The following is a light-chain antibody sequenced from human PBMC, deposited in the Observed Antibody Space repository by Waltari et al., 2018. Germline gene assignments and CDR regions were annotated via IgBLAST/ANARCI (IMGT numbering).Light chain of an antibody. CDR2: WAS. CDR3: QHFYNSPFT. Sequence: DIVMTQSPDSLAVSLGERATINCKSSQSVFFRPNSKHYLSWIQQKTGQTPKLLIYWASTRESWVPDRFVGSGSGTEFTLTISSLQAEDVALYYCQHFYNSPFTFGGGTKVEIK. V-gene: IGKV4-1*01. J-gene: IGKJ4*01. CDR1: QSVFFRPNSKHY.